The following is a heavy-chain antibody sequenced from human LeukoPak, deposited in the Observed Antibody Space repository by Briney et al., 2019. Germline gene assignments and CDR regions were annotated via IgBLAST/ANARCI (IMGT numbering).Heavy chain of an antibody. D-gene: IGHD6-13*01. V-gene: IGHV1-69*02. Sequence: GASVKVSCKASGGTFSSYTISWVRQAPGQGLEWMGRIIPILGIANYAQKFQGRVTITADKSTSTAYMELSSLRSEDTAVYYCASVVRGIAAFGGGDYYYYYGMDVWGQGTTVTVSS. CDR1: GGTFSSYT. CDR2: IIPILGIA. J-gene: IGHJ6*02. CDR3: ASVVRGIAAFGGGDYYYYYGMDV.